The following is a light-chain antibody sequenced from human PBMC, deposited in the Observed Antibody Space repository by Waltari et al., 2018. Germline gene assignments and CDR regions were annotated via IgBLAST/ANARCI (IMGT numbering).Light chain of an antibody. J-gene: IGLJ1*01. V-gene: IGLV3-25*03. CDR3: QSTDSTTTYRV. CDR1: ALPKQY. CDR2: KDT. Sequence: SYELTQPPSVSVSPGQTATITCSGDALPKQYAYWYQQKPGQAPVVLIYKDTERPSGSPERFSGSTAGTTVTLTISGVQAEDEADYYCQSTDSTTTYRVFGSGTKVTVL.